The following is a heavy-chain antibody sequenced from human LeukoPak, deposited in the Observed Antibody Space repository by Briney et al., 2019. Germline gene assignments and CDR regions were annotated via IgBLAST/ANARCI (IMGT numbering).Heavy chain of an antibody. J-gene: IGHJ4*02. D-gene: IGHD6-13*01. CDR3: ARGRFFVAAAGELDY. CDR2: ITAYNGNT. V-gene: IGHV1-18*01. Sequence: ASVKVSCKASGYTFTSHGISWVRQAPGQGLEWMGWITAYNGNTDYAQKFQGRVTMTTDTSTSTAYMELRSLTSEDTAVYYCARGRFFVAAAGELDYWGQGTLVTVSS. CDR1: GYTFTSHG.